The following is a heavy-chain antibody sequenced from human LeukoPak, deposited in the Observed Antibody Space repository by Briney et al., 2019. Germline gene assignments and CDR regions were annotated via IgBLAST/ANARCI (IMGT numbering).Heavy chain of an antibody. J-gene: IGHJ5*02. D-gene: IGHD6-13*01. V-gene: IGHV4-38-2*02. CDR2: IYRSGST. CDR3: ASQQQLVLLDWFDT. CDR1: GYSISSGYY. Sequence: SETLSLTCTVSGYSISSGYYWGWIRQPPGKGLEWIGSIYRSGSTYYNPSLKSRVTISVDTSKNQFSLKLSSVTAADTAVYYCASQQQLVLLDWFDTWGQGTLVTVSS.